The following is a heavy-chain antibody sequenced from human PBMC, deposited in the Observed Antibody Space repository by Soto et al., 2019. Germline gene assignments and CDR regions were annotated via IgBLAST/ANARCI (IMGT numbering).Heavy chain of an antibody. Sequence: GGSLRLSCAASGFTFSSYAMSWVRQAPGKGLEWVSAISGSGGSTYYADSVKGRFTISRDNSKNTLYLQMNSLRAEDTAVYYCAKVGKKVKDYYDSSGYSHDYWGQGTLVTVSS. CDR1: GFTFSSYA. CDR3: AKVGKKVKDYYDSSGYSHDY. D-gene: IGHD3-22*01. V-gene: IGHV3-23*01. J-gene: IGHJ4*02. CDR2: ISGSGGST.